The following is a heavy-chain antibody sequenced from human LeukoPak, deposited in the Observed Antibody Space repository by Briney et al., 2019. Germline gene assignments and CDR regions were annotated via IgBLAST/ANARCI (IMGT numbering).Heavy chain of an antibody. CDR1: GFTFSTYG. V-gene: IGHV3-23*01. J-gene: IGHJ4*02. D-gene: IGHD3-16*02. CDR2: ISSSGDVT. CDR3: AKEAAWANYRCYFDS. Sequence: PGGSLRLSCAGSGFTFSTYGMTWVRQAPGKGLEWVSGISSSGDVTKYADSVQGRFTISRDNSKNMLYLHMNSLRAEDTALYYCAKEAAWANYRCYFDSWGQGTLVTVSS.